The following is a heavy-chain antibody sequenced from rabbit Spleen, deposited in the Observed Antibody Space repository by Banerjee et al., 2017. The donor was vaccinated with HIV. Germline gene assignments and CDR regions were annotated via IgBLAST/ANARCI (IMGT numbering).Heavy chain of an antibody. CDR2: IVTGSSGST. CDR1: GLDFSSSYW. V-gene: IGHV1S40*01. CDR3: ARDGTGGSYFAL. D-gene: IGHD8-1*01. J-gene: IGHJ4*01. Sequence: QSLEESGGDLVKPGASLTLTCTASGLDFSSSYWICWVRQAPGKGLEWIACIVTGSSGSTYYASWAKGRFTITKTSSTTVTLQMTSLTAADTATYFCARDGTGGSYFALWGQGTLVTVS.